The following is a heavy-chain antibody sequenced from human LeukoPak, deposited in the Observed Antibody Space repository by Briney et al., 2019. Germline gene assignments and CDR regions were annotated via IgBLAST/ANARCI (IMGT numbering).Heavy chain of an antibody. D-gene: IGHD6-19*01. CDR3: AKDVGSGWNVFDY. Sequence: GGSLTLSCAASGFTFTIYAMSWVRQAPGKGLEWVSTVSGSGDSTNYAGSVKGRFTISRDTSQNTLYLQMNRLRAEDTAVYYCAKDVGSGWNVFDYWGQGTLVTVSS. V-gene: IGHV3-23*01. CDR1: GFTFTIYA. J-gene: IGHJ4*02. CDR2: VSGSGDST.